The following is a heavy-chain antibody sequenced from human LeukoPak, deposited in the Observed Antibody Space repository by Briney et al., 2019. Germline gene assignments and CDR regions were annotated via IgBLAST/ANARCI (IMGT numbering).Heavy chain of an antibody. D-gene: IGHD4-17*01. CDR3: ARARGTVTTRGSGKYYFDY. CDR2: IYYSGST. V-gene: IGHV4-39*02. CDR1: GGSISSSSYD. J-gene: IGHJ4*02. Sequence: PSETLSLTCIVSGGSISSSSYDWGWIRQPPGKGLEWIGSIYYSGSTYYNPSLKSRVTISVDPSNNQFSLNLSSVTAADTAVYYCARARGTVTTRGSGKYYFDYWGQGTLVTVSS.